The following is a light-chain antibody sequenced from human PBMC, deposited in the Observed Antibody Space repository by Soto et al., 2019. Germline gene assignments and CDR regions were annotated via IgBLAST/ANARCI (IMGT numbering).Light chain of an antibody. CDR3: QVWDSSSDHVV. CDR1: NIGYKG. CDR2: DDS. Sequence: SYELTQAPSVSVAPGQTARITCGGNNIGYKGVHWYQQKPGQAPVLVVYDDSDRPSGTPERFSGSNSGNTATLTISRVEAGDEADYYCQVWDSSSDHVVFGGGTKVTVL. J-gene: IGLJ2*01. V-gene: IGLV3-21*02.